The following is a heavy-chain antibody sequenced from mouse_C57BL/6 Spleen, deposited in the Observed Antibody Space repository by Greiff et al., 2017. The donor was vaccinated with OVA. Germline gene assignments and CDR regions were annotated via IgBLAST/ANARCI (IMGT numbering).Heavy chain of an antibody. J-gene: IGHJ2*01. CDR1: GFTFSSYA. CDR2: ISDGGSYT. D-gene: IGHD2-3*01. V-gene: IGHV5-4*03. Sequence: EVKVVESGGGLVKPGGSLKLSCAASGFTFSSYAMSWVRQTPETRLEWVATISDGGSYTYYPDNVQGRFTISRDNAKNNLYLQMSHLKSEDTAMYYCARGGDGYWGYWGQGTTLTVSS. CDR3: ARGGDGYWGY.